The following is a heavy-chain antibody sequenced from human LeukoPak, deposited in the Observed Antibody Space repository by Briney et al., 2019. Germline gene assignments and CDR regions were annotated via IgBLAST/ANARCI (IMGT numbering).Heavy chain of an antibody. V-gene: IGHV4-61*02. CDR3: ARGRERGYDSSGYYYGRSERPFDY. D-gene: IGHD3-22*01. CDR2: IYASGST. Sequence: TLSLTCTVSDGSISSGNFYWRWLRQPAGTGLEWIGRIYASGSTNYNPSLKSRVIISVDTSKNQFSLKMTSVTAADTAVYYCARGRERGYDSSGYYYGRSERPFDYWGQGTLVTVSS. CDR1: DGSISSGNFY. J-gene: IGHJ4*02.